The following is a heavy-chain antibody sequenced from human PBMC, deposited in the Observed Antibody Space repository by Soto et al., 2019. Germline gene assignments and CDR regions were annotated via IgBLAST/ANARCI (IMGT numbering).Heavy chain of an antibody. CDR2: ISYSGST. J-gene: IGHJ4*02. D-gene: IGHD6-13*01. CDR3: ARGYATSWYTYYFDY. Sequence: SETLSLTCTVSGGSISSSSYYWGWIRQPPGKGLEWMGYISYSGSTNYNPSLKSRVTISSDTTKNQLSLKLTSVTAADTAVYHCARGYATSWYTYYFDYWGQGALVTVSS. V-gene: IGHV4-61*05. CDR1: GGSISSSSYY.